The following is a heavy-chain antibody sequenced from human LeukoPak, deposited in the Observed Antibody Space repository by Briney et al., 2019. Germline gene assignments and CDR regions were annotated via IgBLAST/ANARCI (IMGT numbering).Heavy chain of an antibody. D-gene: IGHD1-1*01. J-gene: IGHJ3*02. CDR2: IKQDGSEK. CDR1: GFTFSDYY. Sequence: GGSLRLSCAASGFTFSDYYMSWIRQAPGKGLEWMANIKQDGSEKQYVDSVKGRFTISRDNSKSSLYLQMNTLRAEDTAVYYCMSTTRSRSFDIWGQGTMVTVSS. V-gene: IGHV3-7*01. CDR3: MSTTRSRSFDI.